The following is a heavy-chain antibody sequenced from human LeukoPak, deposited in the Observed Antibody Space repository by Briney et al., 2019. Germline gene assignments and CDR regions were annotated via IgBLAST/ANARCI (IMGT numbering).Heavy chain of an antibody. Sequence: GGSLRLSCAASGFTFSSYALSWVRQAPGKGLEWVSAISGSGGSTYYADSVKGRFTISRDNSKNTLSLQMNSLRAEDTAVYYCAKDHSVVGVIGNAFHIWGQGTMVTVSS. CDR2: ISGSGGST. CDR3: AKDHSVVGVIGNAFHI. J-gene: IGHJ3*02. CDR1: GFTFSSYA. V-gene: IGHV3-23*01. D-gene: IGHD3-10*01.